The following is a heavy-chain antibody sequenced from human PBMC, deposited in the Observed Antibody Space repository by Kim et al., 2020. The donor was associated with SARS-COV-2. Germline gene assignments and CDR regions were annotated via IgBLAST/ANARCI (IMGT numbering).Heavy chain of an antibody. CDR3: ARPRHKYCTGGVCYFRKDFDY. CDR1: GGSFSGYY. D-gene: IGHD2-8*02. CDR2: INHSGST. Sequence: SETLSLTCAVYGGSFSGYYWSWIRQPPGKGLEWIGEINHSGSTNYNPSLKSRVTISVDTSKNQFSLKLSSVTAADTAVYYCARPRHKYCTGGVCYFRKDFDYWGQGTLVTVSS. J-gene: IGHJ4*02. V-gene: IGHV4-34*01.